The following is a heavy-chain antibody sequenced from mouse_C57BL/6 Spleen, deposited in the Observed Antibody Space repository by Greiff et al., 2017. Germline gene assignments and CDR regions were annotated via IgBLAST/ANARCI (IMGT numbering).Heavy chain of an antibody. J-gene: IGHJ1*03. Sequence: EVQRVESGGGLVQPGGSMKLSCVASGFTFSNYWMTWVSQSPATGLEWVAQIRLKSDNYATHYAESLKGRFTISRDDSKSIVYLQMNNLRAEDTGIYYCTITTVVATDCDVWGTGTTVTVAS. V-gene: IGHV6-3*01. CDR3: TITTVVATDCDV. D-gene: IGHD1-1*01. CDR1: GFTFSNYW. CDR2: IRLKSDNYAT.